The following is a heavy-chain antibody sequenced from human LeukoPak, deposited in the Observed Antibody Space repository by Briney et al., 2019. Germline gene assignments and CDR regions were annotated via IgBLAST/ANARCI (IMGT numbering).Heavy chain of an antibody. CDR1: GFTVSSNY. J-gene: IGHJ3*01. V-gene: IGHV3-53*04. Sequence: PGGSLRLSCAASGFTVSSNYMSWVRQAPGKGLEWVSVIYSGGSTYYADSVKGRFTISRHNSKNTLFLQMNSLRPEDTAVYYCARLRAPASFAFDLWGQGTVVTVSS. D-gene: IGHD2-2*01. CDR2: IYSGGST. CDR3: ARLRAPASFAFDL.